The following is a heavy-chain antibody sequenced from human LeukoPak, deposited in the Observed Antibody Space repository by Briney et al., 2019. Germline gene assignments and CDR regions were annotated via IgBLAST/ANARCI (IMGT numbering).Heavy chain of an antibody. J-gene: IGHJ4*02. Sequence: GGSLRLSCAASGFTFSSYAMHWVRQAPGKGLEWVSYISSSSNTIYYADSVKGRFTISRDNAKNSLYLQMNSLRDEDTAVFYCARGNYYDSSGYFVYWGQGTLVTVSS. CDR1: GFTFSSYA. V-gene: IGHV3-48*02. D-gene: IGHD3-22*01. CDR2: ISSSSNTI. CDR3: ARGNYYDSSGYFVY.